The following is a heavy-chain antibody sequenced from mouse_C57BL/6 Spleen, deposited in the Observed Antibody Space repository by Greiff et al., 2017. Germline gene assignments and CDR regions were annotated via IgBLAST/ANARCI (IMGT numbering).Heavy chain of an antibody. J-gene: IGHJ3*01. CDR1: GYTFTSYW. Sequence: QVQLQQPGAELVRPGSSVKLSCKASGYTFTSYWMDWVKQTPGQGLEWIGNIYPSDSETPYNQKFKDKATLTVDKSSSTAYMQLSSLTSEDSAVYYCASRGTYYGNYDGLAYWGQGTLVTVSA. CDR2: IYPSDSET. D-gene: IGHD2-10*01. CDR3: ASRGTYYGNYDGLAY. V-gene: IGHV1-61*01.